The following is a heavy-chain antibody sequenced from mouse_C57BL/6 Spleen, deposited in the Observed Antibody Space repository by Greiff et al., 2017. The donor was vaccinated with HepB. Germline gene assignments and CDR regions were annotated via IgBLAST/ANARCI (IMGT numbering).Heavy chain of an antibody. V-gene: IGHV1-52*01. CDR2: IDPSDSET. CDR1: GYTFTSYW. J-gene: IGHJ1*03. Sequence: QVQLQQPGAELVRPGSSVKLSCKASGYTFTSYWMHWVKQRPIQGLEWIGNIDPSDSETHYNQKFKDKATLTVDKSSSTAYMQLSSLTSEDSAVYYCAVGGMGLRRYFDVWGTGTTVTVSS. D-gene: IGHD2-2*01. CDR3: AVGGMGLRRYFDV.